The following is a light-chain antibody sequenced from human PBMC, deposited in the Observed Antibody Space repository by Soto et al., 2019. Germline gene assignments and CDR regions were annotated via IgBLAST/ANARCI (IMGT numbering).Light chain of an antibody. CDR1: QSVSSN. J-gene: IGKJ1*01. CDR3: QQYNNWPPWT. V-gene: IGKV3-15*01. CDR2: GAS. Sequence: EIVMTQSPVTLSVSPGERATLSCRASQSVSSNLAWYQQKPSQAPRLLIYGASTRATGIPVRFSGSGSGTEFTLTISSLQSEDFAVYYCQQYNNWPPWTFGQGTKVEIK.